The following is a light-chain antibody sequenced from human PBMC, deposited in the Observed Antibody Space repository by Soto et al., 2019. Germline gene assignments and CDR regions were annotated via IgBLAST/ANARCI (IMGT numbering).Light chain of an antibody. CDR1: QSVSNN. V-gene: IGKV3-20*01. CDR3: QQYGSSGT. J-gene: IGKJ1*01. Sequence: EIVMTQSPATLSVSPGERGTLSCRASQSVSNNLAWYQQKPGQAPRLLIYGASNRATGIPDRFSGSGSGTDFTLTISRLEPEDFAVYYCQQYGSSGTFGQGTKVDIK. CDR2: GAS.